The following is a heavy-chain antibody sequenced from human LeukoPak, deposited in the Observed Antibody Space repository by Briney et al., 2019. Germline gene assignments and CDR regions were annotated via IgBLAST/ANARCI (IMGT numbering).Heavy chain of an antibody. V-gene: IGHV4-4*07. Sequence: SETLSLTCTVSGGSISSYYWSWIRQPAGKGLEWIGRIYTSGSTNYNPSLKSRVTMSVDTSKNQFSLKLSSVTAADTAVYYCARVVAAQGYYYYYMDVWGKGTTVTVSS. CDR1: GGSISSYY. CDR2: IYTSGST. D-gene: IGHD6-13*01. CDR3: ARVVAAQGYYYYYMDV. J-gene: IGHJ6*03.